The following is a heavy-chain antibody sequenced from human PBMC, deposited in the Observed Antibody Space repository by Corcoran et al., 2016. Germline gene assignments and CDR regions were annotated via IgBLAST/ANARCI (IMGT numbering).Heavy chain of an antibody. CDR3: AKLEVAVAGEDY. D-gene: IGHD6-19*01. CDR2: ISYDGSNK. J-gene: IGHJ4*02. CDR1: GFTFSSYG. V-gene: IGHV3-30*18. Sequence: QVQLVESGGGVVQPGRSLRLSCAASGFTFSSYGMHWVRQAPGTGLEWVAVISYDGSNKYYADSVKGRFTISRDNSKNTLYLQMNSLSAEDTAVYYCAKLEVAVAGEDYWGQGTLVTVSS.